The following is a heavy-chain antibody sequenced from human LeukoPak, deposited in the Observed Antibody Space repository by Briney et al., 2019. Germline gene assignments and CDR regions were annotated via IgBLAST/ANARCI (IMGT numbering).Heavy chain of an antibody. J-gene: IGHJ4*02. D-gene: IGHD6-6*01. CDR2: ISGSGDNT. CDR1: RFTFSSHA. CDR3: AKVDSSSFNFDY. Sequence: GGSLRLSCAASRFTFSSHAMSWVRQAPEKGPEWVSLISGSGDNTYYADSVKGRFTISRDNSKNTLYLQMNSLRAEDTAVYYCAKVDSSSFNFDYWGQGTLVTVSS. V-gene: IGHV3-23*01.